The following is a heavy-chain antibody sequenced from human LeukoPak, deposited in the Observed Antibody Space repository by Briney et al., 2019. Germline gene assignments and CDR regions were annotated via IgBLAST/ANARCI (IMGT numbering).Heavy chain of an antibody. V-gene: IGHV1-2*02. D-gene: IGHD2-2*01. CDR1: GYTFTAYY. J-gene: IGHJ5*02. CDR3: ARARGDIVVVPAAIWFDP. Sequence: ASVKVSCKASGYTFTAYYMHWVRQAPGQGLEWMGWIKPNSGGTNYAQKFQGRVSMTRDTSISTAYMELSRLRSDDTAVYYCARARGDIVVVPAAIWFDPWGQGTLVTVSS. CDR2: IKPNSGGT.